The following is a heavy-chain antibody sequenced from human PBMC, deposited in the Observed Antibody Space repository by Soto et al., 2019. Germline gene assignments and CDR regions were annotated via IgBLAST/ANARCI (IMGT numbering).Heavy chain of an antibody. CDR2: ISSSSTTI. D-gene: IGHD3-10*01. Sequence: EVQLVESGGGLEQPGGSLRLSCEVSGFTFNVYNMNWVRQAPGKGLEWVSYISSSSTTIYYADSVKGRFTISRDDARKSRHLQMNPLISEDTTVYYCARGGPGFGVLSAFDMWGQGTMVTVSS. V-gene: IGHV3-48*01. J-gene: IGHJ3*02. CDR1: GFTFNVYN. CDR3: ARGGPGFGVLSAFDM.